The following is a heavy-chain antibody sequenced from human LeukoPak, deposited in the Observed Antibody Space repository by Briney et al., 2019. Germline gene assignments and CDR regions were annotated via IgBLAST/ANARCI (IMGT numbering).Heavy chain of an antibody. CDR3: ARVVGHCSSASCYIGYFFDY. CDR1: GGSFTSYF. CDR2: IYYSGST. J-gene: IGHJ4*02. D-gene: IGHD2-2*02. Sequence: SETLSLTCTVSGGSFTSYFWSWIRQPPGRGLEWMGYIYYSGSTNYNPSLNSRVTISVDSSKKQFSLNLTSVTAADTAVYYCARVVGHCSSASCYIGYFFDYWGQGTLVTVSS. V-gene: IGHV4-59*01.